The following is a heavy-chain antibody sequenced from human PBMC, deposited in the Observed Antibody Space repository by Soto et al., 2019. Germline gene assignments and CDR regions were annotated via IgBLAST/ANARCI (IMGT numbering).Heavy chain of an antibody. CDR3: ARTGGIAARPWYFDY. D-gene: IGHD6-6*01. CDR2: INPSGGST. J-gene: IGHJ4*02. V-gene: IGHV1-46*01. CDR1: GYTFTRYY. Sequence: ASVKVYCKASGYTFTRYYMHWVRQAPGQGLEWMGIINPSGGSTSYAQKFQGRVTMTRDTSTSTVYMELSSLRSEDTAVYYCARTGGIAARPWYFDYWGQGTLVTVSS.